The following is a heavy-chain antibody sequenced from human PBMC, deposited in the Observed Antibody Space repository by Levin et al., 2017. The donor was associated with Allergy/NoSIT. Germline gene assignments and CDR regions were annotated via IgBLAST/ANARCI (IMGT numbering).Heavy chain of an antibody. J-gene: IGHJ5*02. CDR1: GFTFSTYA. CDR3: ARAGGTSYYASGTHGDL. D-gene: IGHD3-10*01. V-gene: IGHV3-48*02. Sequence: PGESLKISCAASGFTFSTYAMNWVRQAPGKGLEWLSYISTTSSTVYYAGSLKGRFTISRDNARNSLFLQMNSLRDEDTAVYYCARAGGTSYYASGTHGDLWGRGTLVTVSS. CDR2: ISTTSSTV.